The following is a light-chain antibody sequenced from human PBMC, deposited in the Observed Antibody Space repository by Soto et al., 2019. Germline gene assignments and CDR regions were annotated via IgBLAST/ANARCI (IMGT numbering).Light chain of an antibody. CDR2: SAS. CDR1: QSGSSD. V-gene: IGKV3-15*01. Sequence: EIVMTQSPATLSVSPGETATLSCRASQSGSSDLAWYQQKPGQSPRLLIYSASTRATGSPARFSGSGFGTEFSLIISCRQAEDFALYFCLQYDSWPRTFGQGTRVEIK. CDR3: LQYDSWPRT. J-gene: IGKJ1*01.